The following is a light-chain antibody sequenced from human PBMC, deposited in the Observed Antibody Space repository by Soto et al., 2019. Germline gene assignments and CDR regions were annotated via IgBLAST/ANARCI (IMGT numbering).Light chain of an antibody. Sequence: EILFTQSPGTLSLSPGEGATLSCRASQSVSSSYLAWYQQKPGQAPRLLISGASSRATGIPDRFTGGGSGTDFTLSISRLEPEDFAVDYCQQYGSSPRTFGQGTKVDIK. CDR1: QSVSSSY. V-gene: IGKV3-20*01. CDR3: QQYGSSPRT. J-gene: IGKJ1*01. CDR2: GAS.